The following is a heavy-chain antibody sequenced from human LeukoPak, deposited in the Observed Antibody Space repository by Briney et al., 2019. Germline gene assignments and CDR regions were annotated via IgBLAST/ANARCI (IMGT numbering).Heavy chain of an antibody. D-gene: IGHD6-19*01. CDR1: GGSISSYY. Sequence: SETLSLTCTVSGGSISSYYWSWIRQPPGKGLEWIGYVYYSGSTNYNPSLKSRVTISVDTPKNQFSLKLSSVTAADTAVYYCARDGDSSGYFDYWGQGTLVTVSS. V-gene: IGHV4-59*01. J-gene: IGHJ4*02. CDR2: VYYSGST. CDR3: ARDGDSSGYFDY.